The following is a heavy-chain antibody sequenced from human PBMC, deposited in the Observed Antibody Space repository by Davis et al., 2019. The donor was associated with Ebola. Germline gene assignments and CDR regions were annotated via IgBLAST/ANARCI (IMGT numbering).Heavy chain of an antibody. D-gene: IGHD5-18*01. Sequence: GGSLRLSCAASGFSFRDYGMHWVRQAPGKGLDWVAFIWYDGSNRHYVDSVKGRFTISRDNSKNTLYLQMNSLRAEDTAVYYCASSTAVNVWGQGTTVTVSS. CDR3: ASSTAVNV. CDR1: GFSFRDYG. V-gene: IGHV3-30*02. CDR2: IWYDGSNR. J-gene: IGHJ6*02.